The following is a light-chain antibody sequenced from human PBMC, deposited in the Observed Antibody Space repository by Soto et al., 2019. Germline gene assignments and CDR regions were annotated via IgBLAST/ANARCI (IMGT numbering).Light chain of an antibody. CDR1: QNIRSR. J-gene: IGKJ4*02. V-gene: IGKV1-5*03. CDR3: QQYDSSST. CDR2: KAS. Sequence: DIQMTQSPSTLSASVGDRVTITCRASQNIRSRLAWYQQKPGKAPRLLIYKASSLESGVPSRFSGSGSGTEFTLTISSLQPDDSATYYCQQYDSSSTFGGGTKVDIK.